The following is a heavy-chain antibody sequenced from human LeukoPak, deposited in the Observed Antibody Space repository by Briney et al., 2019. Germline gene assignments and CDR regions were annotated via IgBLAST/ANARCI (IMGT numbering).Heavy chain of an antibody. CDR1: GGSISSYY. Sequence: SETLSLTCTVSGGSISSYYWSWLRQPPGKGLEWIGYIYYSGSTNYNPSLKSRVTISVDTSKNQFSLKLSSVTAADTAVYYCARGYSSGWSFDYWGQGTLVTVSS. CDR3: ARGYSSGWSFDY. D-gene: IGHD6-19*01. CDR2: IYYSGST. J-gene: IGHJ4*02. V-gene: IGHV4-59*08.